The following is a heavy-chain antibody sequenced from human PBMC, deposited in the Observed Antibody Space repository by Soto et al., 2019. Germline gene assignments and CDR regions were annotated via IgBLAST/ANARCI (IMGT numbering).Heavy chain of an antibody. Sequence: GGSLRLSCAATGFTFSSYTMNWVRQAPGKGLEWVSSISSGSSYTYYADSVKGRFTIPRDNAKNSLYLEMNSLRAEDTAVCYCARESEDLTSNFDYWGQGTLVTVSS. V-gene: IGHV3-21*06. CDR2: ISSGSSYT. CDR3: ARESEDLTSNFDY. J-gene: IGHJ4*02. CDR1: GFTFSSYT.